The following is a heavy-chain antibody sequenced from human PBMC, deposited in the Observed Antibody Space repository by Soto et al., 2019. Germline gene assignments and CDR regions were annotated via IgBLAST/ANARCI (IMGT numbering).Heavy chain of an antibody. CDR3: ARAEIVATISFFDY. D-gene: IGHD5-12*01. V-gene: IGHV3-7*01. J-gene: IGHJ4*02. Sequence: EVQLVESGGGLVQPGGSLRLSCAASGFTFSSYWMSWVRQAPGKGLEWVANIKQDGSEKYYVGSVKGRFTISRDNAKNSLYLQMNSLRAEDTAVYYCARAEIVATISFFDYWGQGTLVTVSS. CDR1: GFTFSSYW. CDR2: IKQDGSEK.